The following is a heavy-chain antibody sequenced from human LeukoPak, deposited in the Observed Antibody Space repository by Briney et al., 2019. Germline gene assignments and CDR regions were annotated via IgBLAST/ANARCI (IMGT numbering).Heavy chain of an antibody. CDR1: GFTFDDYG. D-gene: IGHD3-10*02. CDR2: ISSSGSTI. Sequence: GGSLRLSCAASGFTFDDYGMSWVRQAPGKGLEWVSYISSSGSTIYYADSVKGRFTISRDNAKNSLYLQVNSLRAEDTAVYYCAELGITMIGGVWGKGTTVTISS. CDR3: AELGITMIGGV. J-gene: IGHJ6*04. V-gene: IGHV3-48*03.